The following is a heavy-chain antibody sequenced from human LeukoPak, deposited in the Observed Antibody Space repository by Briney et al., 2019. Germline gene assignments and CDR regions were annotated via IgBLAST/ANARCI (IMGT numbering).Heavy chain of an antibody. D-gene: IGHD3-10*01. CDR1: EFVFSAYY. J-gene: IGHJ4*02. V-gene: IGHV3-11*01. CDR3: AREMGGNYGSGTFFDL. Sequence: GGSLRLSCAASEFVFSAYYMSWVRQAPGKGLEWVSYISSGGDTKYYADSVKGRFTISRDNAKNSLYLQMNNLRAEDTAVYYCAREMGGNYGSGTFFDLWGQGNMVTVSS. CDR2: ISSGGDTK.